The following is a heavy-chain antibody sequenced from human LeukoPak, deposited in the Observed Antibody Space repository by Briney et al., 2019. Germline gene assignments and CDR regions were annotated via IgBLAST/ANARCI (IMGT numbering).Heavy chain of an antibody. J-gene: IGHJ3*02. CDR2: ISSSGGST. CDR3: ARDSALGQWLARNAFDI. Sequence: GGSLRLSYAASGLTFSNYAMSWVRQAPGKGLEWVSGISSSGGSTYCADSVKGRFTISRDNSKNTLFLQMNSLRAEDTAVYYCARDSALGQWLARNAFDIWGQGTMVTVSS. V-gene: IGHV3-23*01. CDR1: GLTFSNYA. D-gene: IGHD6-19*01.